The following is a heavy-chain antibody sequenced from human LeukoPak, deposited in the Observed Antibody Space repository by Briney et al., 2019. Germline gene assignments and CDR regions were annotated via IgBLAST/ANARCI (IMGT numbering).Heavy chain of an antibody. CDR3: ARDPVLRYFDWPDNWFDP. CDR2: INPNSGGT. CDR1: GYTFTCYY. Sequence: GASVKVSCKASGYTFTCYYMHWVRQAPGQGLEWMGWINPNSGGTNYAQKFQGRVTMTRDTSISTAYMELSRLRSDDTAVYYCARDPVLRYFDWPDNWFDPWGQGTLVTVSS. D-gene: IGHD3-9*01. J-gene: IGHJ5*02. V-gene: IGHV1-2*02.